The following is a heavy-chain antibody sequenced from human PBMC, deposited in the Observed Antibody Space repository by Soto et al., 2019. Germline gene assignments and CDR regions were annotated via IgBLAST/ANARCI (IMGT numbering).Heavy chain of an antibody. V-gene: IGHV5-10-1*01. CDR2: LDHTGSTN. CDR3: ARRGKQLVLDGMDV. D-gene: IGHD6-6*01. J-gene: IGHJ6*02. Sequence: GGALNIPCKGSGCSFSRYWIRWGREMPGKGLEWIGRLDHTGSTNNYSSSLQGHAIISADKYISTAYLQWSGLKAYDTAMYCCARRGKQLVLDGMDVWGQGTTVTVSS. CDR1: GCSFSRYW.